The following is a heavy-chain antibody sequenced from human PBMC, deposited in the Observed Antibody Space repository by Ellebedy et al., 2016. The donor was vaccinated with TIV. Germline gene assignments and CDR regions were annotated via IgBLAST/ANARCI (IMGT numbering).Heavy chain of an antibody. CDR1: GFAFNSYP. J-gene: IGHJ3*02. CDR3: VRDDSQGFDI. V-gene: IGHV3-48*02. CDR2: IRPSGNDM. Sequence: PGGSLRLSCAASGFAFNSYPMNWVRQSPGKGLEWISNIRPSGNDMTYADSVKGRFAMSRNNAKNSLYLQMNSLRDEDTAVYYCVRDDSQGFDIWGQGTKVTVAS. D-gene: IGHD2-21*01.